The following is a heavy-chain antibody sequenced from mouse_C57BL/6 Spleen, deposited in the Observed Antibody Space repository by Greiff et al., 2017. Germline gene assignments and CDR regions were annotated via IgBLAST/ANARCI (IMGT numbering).Heavy chain of an antibody. CDR1: GFSLTSYG. V-gene: IGHV2-6-1*01. Sequence: VKLQESGPGLVAPSQSLSITCTVSGFSLTSYGVHWVRQPPGKGLEWLVVIWSDGSTTYNSALKSRLSISKDNSKSQVFLKMNSLQTDDTAMYYCARHENYGSYWYFDVWGTGTTVTVSS. D-gene: IGHD1-1*01. J-gene: IGHJ1*03. CDR3: ARHENYGSYWYFDV. CDR2: IWSDGST.